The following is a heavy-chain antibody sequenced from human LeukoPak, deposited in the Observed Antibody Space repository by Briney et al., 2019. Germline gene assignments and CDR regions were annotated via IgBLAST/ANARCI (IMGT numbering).Heavy chain of an antibody. J-gene: IGHJ4*02. V-gene: IGHV4-59*01. CDR3: ARLRGNYFPDY. Sequence: SETLSLTCTVSGGSLSGYYWTWIRQPPGKGLEWIAYIYYSGSTNYNPSLKSRVTISVDTSKNQLSLRLTSVTAADTAVYYCARLRGNYFPDYWGQGTLVTVSS. CDR1: GGSLSGYY. CDR2: IYYSGST. D-gene: IGHD2/OR15-2a*01.